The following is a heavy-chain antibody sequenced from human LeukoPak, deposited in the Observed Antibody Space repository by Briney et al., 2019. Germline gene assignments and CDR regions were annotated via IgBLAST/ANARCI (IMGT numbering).Heavy chain of an antibody. Sequence: GGSLRLSCTASKFTFSHYGMQWVRQAPGKGLEWVAVISSDGSIKVYADSVKGRFTISRDNAKNTLYLQMNSLRAEDTAVYYCARDYYGSDYWGQGTLVTVSS. CDR2: ISSDGSIK. CDR3: ARDYYGSDY. V-gene: IGHV3-30*03. D-gene: IGHD3-10*01. CDR1: KFTFSHYG. J-gene: IGHJ4*02.